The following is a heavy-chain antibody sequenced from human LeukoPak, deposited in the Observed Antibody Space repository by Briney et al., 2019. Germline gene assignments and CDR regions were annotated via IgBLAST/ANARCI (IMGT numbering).Heavy chain of an antibody. CDR3: ARLAPSFGTTGPHDAFDI. CDR1: GGSISSGGYY. CDR2: IYYSGST. J-gene: IGHJ3*02. V-gene: IGHV4-31*03. Sequence: SETLSLTCTVSGGSISSGGYYWSWIRQHPGKGLEWIGYIYYSGSTYYNPSLKSRVTISVDTSKNQFSLKLSSVTAADTDEYYCARLAPSFGTTGPHDAFDIWGQGTMVTVSS. D-gene: IGHD1-1*01.